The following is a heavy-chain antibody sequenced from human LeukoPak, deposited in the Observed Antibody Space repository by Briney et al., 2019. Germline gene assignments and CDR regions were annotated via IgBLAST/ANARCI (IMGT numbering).Heavy chain of an antibody. CDR2: ISSSGSTT. CDR3: AKDPNGDYVGAFEM. Sequence: GGSLRLSCEASGFIFSSFAVSWLRQAPGGGLEWVSSISSSGSTTYYADSVKGRFTISRDNIRNTLNLQMNSLRPDDTALYYCAKDPNGDYVGAFEMWGLGTMVTVSS. D-gene: IGHD4-17*01. V-gene: IGHV3-23*01. CDR1: GFIFSSFA. J-gene: IGHJ3*02.